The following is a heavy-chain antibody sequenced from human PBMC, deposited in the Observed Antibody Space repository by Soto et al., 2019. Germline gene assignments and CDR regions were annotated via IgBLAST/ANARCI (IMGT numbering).Heavy chain of an antibody. CDR2: MNPNSGNT. Sequence: ASVKVSCKASGYTFTSYGINWVRQATGQGLEWMGWMNPNSGNTGYAQKFQGRVTMTRNTSISTAYMELSSLRSEDTAVYYCARGRYSSGWYGYWGQGTLVTVSS. V-gene: IGHV1-8*01. CDR1: GYTFTSYG. D-gene: IGHD6-19*01. CDR3: ARGRYSSGWYGY. J-gene: IGHJ4*02.